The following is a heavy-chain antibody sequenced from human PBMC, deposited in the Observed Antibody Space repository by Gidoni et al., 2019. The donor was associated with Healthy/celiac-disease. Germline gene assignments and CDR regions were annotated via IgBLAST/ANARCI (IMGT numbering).Heavy chain of an antibody. CDR3: ARGGYNWNYPYYYYYMDV. V-gene: IGHV1-69*06. Sequence: QVQLVQSGAEVKKPGSTVKGSCKASGGTFSSYAISWVRQAPGQGLEWMGGIIPIFGTANYAQKFQGRVTITADKSTSTAYMELSSLRSEDTAVYYCARGGYNWNYPYYYYYMDVWGKGTTVTVSS. J-gene: IGHJ6*03. CDR2: IIPIFGTA. CDR1: GGTFSSYA. D-gene: IGHD1-7*01.